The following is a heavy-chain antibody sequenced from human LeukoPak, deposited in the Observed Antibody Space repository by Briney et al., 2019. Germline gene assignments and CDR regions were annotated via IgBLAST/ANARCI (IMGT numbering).Heavy chain of an antibody. J-gene: IGHJ5*01. V-gene: IGHV4-59*01. CDR1: GGSISSYY. Sequence: SETLSLTCTVSGGSISSYYWSWIRQPPGKGLEWIGYIYYSGSTNYNPSLKSRVTISVDTSKNQFSLKLSSVTAADTAVYYCARGDGYNFSWFDPWGQGTTVTVSP. CDR2: IYYSGST. D-gene: IGHD5-24*01. CDR3: ARGDGYNFSWFDP.